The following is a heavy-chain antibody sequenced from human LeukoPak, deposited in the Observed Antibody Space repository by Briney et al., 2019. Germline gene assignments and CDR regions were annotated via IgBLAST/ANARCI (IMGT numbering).Heavy chain of an antibody. CDR1: GDSISSGSFY. Sequence: SQTLSLTCSVSGDSISSGSFYWSWIRQPAGRGLEWIGYIHHSGSTKYNPSLQSRVTMSMDTSKNQVSLELSSVSAADSAVYSCATNTGSYFAWFDYWGQGTLVTVSS. CDR3: ATNTGSYFAWFDY. D-gene: IGHD1-26*01. CDR2: IHHSGST. J-gene: IGHJ4*02. V-gene: IGHV4-61*10.